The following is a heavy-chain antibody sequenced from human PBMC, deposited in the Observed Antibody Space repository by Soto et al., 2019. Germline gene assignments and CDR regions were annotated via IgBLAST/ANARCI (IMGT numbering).Heavy chain of an antibody. D-gene: IGHD4-17*01. CDR2: INAGNGNT. V-gene: IGHV1-3*01. J-gene: IGHJ6*03. CDR1: GYTFTSYA. CDR3: APFHDYSDTFYSSSFMDF. Sequence: ASVKVSCKASGYTFTSYAMHWVRQAPGQRLEWMGWINAGNGNTKYSQKFQGRVTITRDTSASTAYMELSSLRSEDTAVYYCAPFHDYSDTFYSSSFMDFWGQGTPVTGSS.